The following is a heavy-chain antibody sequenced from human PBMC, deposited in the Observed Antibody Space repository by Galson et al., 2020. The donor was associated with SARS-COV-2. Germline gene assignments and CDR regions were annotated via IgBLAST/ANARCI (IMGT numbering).Heavy chain of an antibody. D-gene: IGHD7-27*01. CDR1: GGSISSGGYY. CDR2: TYYSGNT. V-gene: IGHV4-31*03. Sequence: SETLSLTCTVSGGSISSGGYYWSWLRPHPGKGLEWIGYTYYSGNTYYNPSLKSRVTISVDTSKNQFSLKLSSVTAADTALYYCATGDVWFESWGQGTLVTVSS. J-gene: IGHJ5*01. CDR3: ATGDVWFES.